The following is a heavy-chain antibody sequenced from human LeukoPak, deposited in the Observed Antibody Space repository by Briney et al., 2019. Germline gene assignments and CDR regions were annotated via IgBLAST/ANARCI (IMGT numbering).Heavy chain of an antibody. CDR1: GYTFTGYY. CDR2: INPNSGGT. D-gene: IGHD6-19*01. Sequence: ASVKVSCKASGYTFTGYYMHWVRQAPGQGLEWMGWINPNSGGTNYAQKFQGRVTMTRDASISTAYMELSRLRSDDTAVYYCARSGTGYSSGWPLFDYWGQGTLITVSS. CDR3: ARSGTGYSSGWPLFDY. V-gene: IGHV1-2*02. J-gene: IGHJ4*02.